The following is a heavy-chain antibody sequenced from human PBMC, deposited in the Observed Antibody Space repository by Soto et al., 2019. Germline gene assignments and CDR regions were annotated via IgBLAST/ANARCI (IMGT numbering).Heavy chain of an antibody. J-gene: IGHJ6*03. Sequence: EVQLVASGGGLVKPGGSLRLSCAASGFTFSSDAMNWVRQAPWKGLEWVSSISSSSRYIYYADSEKGRFTISRDNAKNSVYLQMNSLRAEATAVYYCARDPESHTIFAVYYYIDVWGKGTTVTGSS. V-gene: IGHV3-21*01. CDR3: ARDPESHTIFAVYYYIDV. D-gene: IGHD3-3*01. CDR2: ISSSSRYI. CDR1: GFTFSSDA.